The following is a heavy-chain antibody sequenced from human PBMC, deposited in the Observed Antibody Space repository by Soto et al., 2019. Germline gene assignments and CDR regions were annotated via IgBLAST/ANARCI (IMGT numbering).Heavy chain of an antibody. J-gene: IGHJ4*02. Sequence: EVQLVESGGGLVQPGGSLRLSCAATGFTFSTYWMHWVRQGPGKGLVWVSRISTDGSSTTYADSVKGRFTISRDNAKNTLYLQMNSLRAEDTAVYYCARATGSNQPFDNLGQGSLVTVSP. CDR3: ARATGSNQPFDN. CDR2: ISTDGSST. CDR1: GFTFSTYW. V-gene: IGHV3-74*01. D-gene: IGHD2-2*01.